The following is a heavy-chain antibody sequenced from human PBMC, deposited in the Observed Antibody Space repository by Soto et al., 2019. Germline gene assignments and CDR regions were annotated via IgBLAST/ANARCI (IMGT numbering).Heavy chain of an antibody. Sequence: GESLKISCKGSGHSFTNYWIGWVRQMPGKGLEWMGIIYLGDSDTRYSPSFQGQVTISADKSISTAYLQRSSLKASDTAMYYCATQALHDSRWSPWGQGTLVTVSS. CDR2: IYLGDSDT. CDR3: ATQALHDSRWSP. CDR1: GHSFTNYW. V-gene: IGHV5-51*01. J-gene: IGHJ5*02. D-gene: IGHD6-13*01.